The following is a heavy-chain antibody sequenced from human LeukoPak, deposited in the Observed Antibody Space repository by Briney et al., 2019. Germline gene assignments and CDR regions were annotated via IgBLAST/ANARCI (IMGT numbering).Heavy chain of an antibody. CDR3: ARENYCSSTSCYVSSWFDP. D-gene: IGHD2-2*01. CDR2: IYTSGST. V-gene: IGHV4-4*09. J-gene: IGHJ5*02. Sequence: PSETLSLACTVSGGSISSYYWSWIRQPPGKGLGWIGYIYTSGSTNYNPSLKSRVTISVDTSKDQFSLKLSSVSAADTAVYYCARENYCSSTSCYVSSWFDPWGQGTLVTVSS. CDR1: GGSISSYY.